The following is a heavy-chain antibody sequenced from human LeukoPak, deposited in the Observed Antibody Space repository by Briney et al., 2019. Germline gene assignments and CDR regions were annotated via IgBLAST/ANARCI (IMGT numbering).Heavy chain of an antibody. CDR2: MNPNSGNT. V-gene: IGHV1-8*03. CDR1: GYTFTSYD. J-gene: IGHJ5*02. CDR3: AREYGQLLSNWFDP. D-gene: IGHD2-2*01. Sequence: ASVKVSCKASGYTFTSYDINWVRQATGQGLEWMGWMNPNSGNTGYAQKFQGRVTITRNTSISTAYKELSSLRSEDTAVYYCAREYGQLLSNWFDPWGQGTLVTVSS.